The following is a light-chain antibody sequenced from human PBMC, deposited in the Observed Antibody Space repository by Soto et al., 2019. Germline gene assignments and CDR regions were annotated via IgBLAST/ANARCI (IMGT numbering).Light chain of an antibody. J-gene: IGKJ4*01. CDR3: QQYNDWPLT. Sequence: EIVMTQSPATLSLSPGDRATLSCRASQSLSRSSLAWYQQKPGRAPRLLIYGASSRATGIPDRFSGSGSGTEFTLTISSLQSEDFAVYYCQQYNDWPLTFGGGTKVDIK. V-gene: IGKV3D-15*01. CDR1: QSLSRS. CDR2: GAS.